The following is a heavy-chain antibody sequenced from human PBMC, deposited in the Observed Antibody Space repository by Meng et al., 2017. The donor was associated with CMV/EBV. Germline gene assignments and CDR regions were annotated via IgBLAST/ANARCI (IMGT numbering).Heavy chain of an antibody. Sequence: SETLSLTCTVSGYSISSGYYWGWIRQPPGKGLEWIGSIYHSGSTYYNPSLKSRVTISVDTSKNQFSLKLSSVTAADTAVYYCARVGGSLPDYWGQGTLVTVPS. CDR1: GYSISSGYY. V-gene: IGHV4-38-2*02. J-gene: IGHJ4*02. CDR2: IYHSGST. D-gene: IGHD1-26*01. CDR3: ARVGGSLPDY.